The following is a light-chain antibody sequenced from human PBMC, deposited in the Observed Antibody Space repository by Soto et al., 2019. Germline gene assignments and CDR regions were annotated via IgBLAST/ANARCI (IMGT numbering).Light chain of an antibody. CDR2: RAS. V-gene: IGKV1-39*01. CDR3: LQDYDYPPT. J-gene: IGKJ1*01. Sequence: DIQMTQSPASLSASVGDRVTITCRASQTIGNYLNWYQQKPGKAPTVVIYRASTLQSGVPSRFSGSGSGTDFTLTISSLQPEDFATYYCLQDYDYPPTFGQGTKVDIK. CDR1: QTIGNY.